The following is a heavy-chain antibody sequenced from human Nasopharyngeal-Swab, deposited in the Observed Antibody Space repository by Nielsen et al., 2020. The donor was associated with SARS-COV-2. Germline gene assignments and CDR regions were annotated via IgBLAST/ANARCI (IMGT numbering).Heavy chain of an antibody. D-gene: IGHD3-22*01. Sequence: WIRQPPGKGLEWVSGISWNSGSIGYADSVKGRFTISRDNAKNSLYLQMNSLRAEDTALYYCAKDIGYDSSGYYGEYYYYGMDVWGQGTTVTVSS. V-gene: IGHV3-9*01. J-gene: IGHJ6*02. CDR3: AKDIGYDSSGYYGEYYYYGMDV. CDR2: ISWNSGSI.